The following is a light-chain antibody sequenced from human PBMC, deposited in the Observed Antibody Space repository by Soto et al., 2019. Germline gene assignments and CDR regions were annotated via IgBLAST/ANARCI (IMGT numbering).Light chain of an antibody. V-gene: IGKV3-15*01. Sequence: EVVLTQSPATLSVSPGERATLSCRASQSVHSNFYASTRATGIPARFSGSGSGTEFTLTISSLQSEDFGVYYCQHYSNWPPTFGPGTIVEIK. CDR3: QHYSNWPPT. J-gene: IGKJ3*01. CDR2: YAS. CDR1: QSVHSN.